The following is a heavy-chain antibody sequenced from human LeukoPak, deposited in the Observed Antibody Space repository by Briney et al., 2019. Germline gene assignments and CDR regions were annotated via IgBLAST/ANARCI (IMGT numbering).Heavy chain of an antibody. CDR1: GFTFSSYE. CDR2: ISSSGSTI. J-gene: IGHJ4*02. V-gene: IGHV3-48*03. Sequence: GGSLRLSCAASGFTFSSYEMNWVRQAPGKGLEWVSYISSSGSTIYYADSVKGRFTISRDNAKNSLYLQMNSLRAEDTAVYYCATSSGWDTAMVMYSDWGQGTLVTVSS. CDR3: ATSSGWDTAMVMYSD. D-gene: IGHD5-18*01.